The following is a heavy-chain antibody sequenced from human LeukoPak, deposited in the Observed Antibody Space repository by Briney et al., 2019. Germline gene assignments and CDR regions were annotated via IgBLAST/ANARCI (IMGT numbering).Heavy chain of an antibody. CDR2: IYTSGST. J-gene: IGHJ3*02. D-gene: IGHD3-10*02. CDR3: ARITMSVAFDI. CDR1: GGSISSYY. Sequence: NTSETLSLTCIVSGGSISSYYWSWIRQPAGKGLEWIGRIYTSGSTNYNPSLKSRVTMSVDTSKNQFSLKLSSVTAADTAVYYCARITMSVAFDIWGQGTMVTVSS. V-gene: IGHV4-4*07.